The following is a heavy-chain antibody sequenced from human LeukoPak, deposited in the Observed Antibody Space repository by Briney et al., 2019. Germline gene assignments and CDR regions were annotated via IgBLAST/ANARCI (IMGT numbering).Heavy chain of an antibody. CDR2: INPSGGSP. Sequence: GASVKVSCKASGYTFTTYYIHWVRQAPGQGLEWLGIINPSGGSPTYAQKVQGRVTMTRDTSTSTVYMELSSLRSDDTAVYYCARVGSVDTSGYYDYWGQGTLVTVSS. CDR3: ARVGSVDTSGYYDY. J-gene: IGHJ4*02. D-gene: IGHD3-22*01. CDR1: GYTFTTYY. V-gene: IGHV1-46*01.